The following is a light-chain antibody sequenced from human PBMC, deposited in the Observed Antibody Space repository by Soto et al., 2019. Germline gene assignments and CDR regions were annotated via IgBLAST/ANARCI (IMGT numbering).Light chain of an antibody. CDR3: QQRSNWPRT. Sequence: EIVLTQSPGTLSLSEGARATLSCRASQSVSSYLAWYQQKPGQAARLLIYDASNRATGIPARFSGSGSGTDVTITISSLEPEDCEVYYGQQRSNWPRTFGQGTKVDIK. CDR1: QSVSSY. CDR2: DAS. J-gene: IGKJ1*01. V-gene: IGKV3-11*01.